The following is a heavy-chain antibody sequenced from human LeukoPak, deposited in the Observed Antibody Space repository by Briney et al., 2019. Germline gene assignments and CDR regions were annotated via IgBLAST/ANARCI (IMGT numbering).Heavy chain of an antibody. CDR3: ARDAAKFGTYWYFDL. J-gene: IGHJ2*01. CDR1: GFTFSTCC. Sequence: GGSLRPSCTASGFTFSTCCMNWVRQAPGKGLEWVSYISDSGTIYYADSVKGRFTISRDNAKNSLYLQMNSLRDEDTAVYYCARDAAKFGTYWYFDLWGRGTLVTVSS. D-gene: IGHD3-10*01. CDR2: ISDSGTI. V-gene: IGHV3-48*02.